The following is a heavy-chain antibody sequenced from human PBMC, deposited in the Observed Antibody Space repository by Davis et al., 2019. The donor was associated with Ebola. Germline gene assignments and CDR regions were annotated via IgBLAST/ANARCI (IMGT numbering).Heavy chain of an antibody. V-gene: IGHV4-31*03. CDR3: ARRDGSSGWYNYYGMDV. D-gene: IGHD6-19*01. Sequence: MPSETLSLTCTVSGGAISSGGHYGSWIRQHPGKGLEWIGNIYYRGNTNYNPSLKSRVTISVDTSKNQFSLKLSSVTAADTAVYYCARRDGSSGWYNYYGMDVWGQGTTVTVSS. CDR2: IYYRGNT. J-gene: IGHJ6*02. CDR1: GGAISSGGHY.